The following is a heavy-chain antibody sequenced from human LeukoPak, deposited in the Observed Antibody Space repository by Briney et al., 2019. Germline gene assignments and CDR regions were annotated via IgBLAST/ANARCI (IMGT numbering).Heavy chain of an antibody. CDR2: ISGSGGST. V-gene: IGHV3-23*01. J-gene: IGHJ4*02. CDR1: GFTFSSYA. Sequence: GGSLRLSCAASGFTFSSYAMSWVRQAPGKGLEWVSAISGSGGSTYYADSVKGRFTISRDNSKNTLYLQMNSLRAEDTAVYYCAKDTDDYGGNGADYWGQGTLVTVSS. CDR3: AKDTDDYGGNGADY. D-gene: IGHD4-23*01.